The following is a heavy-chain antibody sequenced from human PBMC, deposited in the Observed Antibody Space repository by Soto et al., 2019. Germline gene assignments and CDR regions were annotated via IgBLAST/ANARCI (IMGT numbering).Heavy chain of an antibody. V-gene: IGHV1-69*13. D-gene: IGHD3-22*01. J-gene: IGHJ4*02. CDR1: GGTFSSYA. CDR2: IIPIFGTA. Sequence: SVKVSCKASGGTFSSYAISWVRQAPGQGLEWMGGIIPIFGTANYAQKFQGRVTITADESTSTAYMELSSLRSEDTAVYYCARDHYYDSNPLDYWGQGTLVTVSS. CDR3: ARDHYYDSNPLDY.